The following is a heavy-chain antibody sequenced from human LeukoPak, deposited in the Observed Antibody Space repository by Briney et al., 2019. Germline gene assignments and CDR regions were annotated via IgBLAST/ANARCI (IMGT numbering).Heavy chain of an antibody. CDR2: MNPNSGNT. D-gene: IGHD6-13*01. J-gene: IGHJ3*02. CDR1: GYTFTSHD. CDR3: ARVVQDSSRLARVAFDI. V-gene: IGHV1-18*01. Sequence: ASVKVSCKASGYTFTSHDINWVRQATGQGLEWMGWMNPNSGNTNYAQKLQGRVTMTTDTSTSTAYMELRSLRSDDTAVYYCARVVQDSSRLARVAFDIWGQGTMVTVSS.